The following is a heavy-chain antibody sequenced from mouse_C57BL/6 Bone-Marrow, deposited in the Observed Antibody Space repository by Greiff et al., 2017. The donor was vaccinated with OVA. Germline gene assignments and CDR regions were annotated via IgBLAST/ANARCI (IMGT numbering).Heavy chain of an antibody. Sequence: QVQLQQSGAELARPGASVKMSCKASGYTFTSYTMHWVKQRPGQGLEWIGYINPSSGYTKYNQKFKDKATLTADKSSSTAYMQLSSLTSEDSAVYYCARRDLTTVTRYAMDYWGQGTSVTVSS. D-gene: IGHD1-1*01. J-gene: IGHJ4*01. CDR2: INPSSGYT. CDR1: GYTFTSYT. V-gene: IGHV1-4*01. CDR3: ARRDLTTVTRYAMDY.